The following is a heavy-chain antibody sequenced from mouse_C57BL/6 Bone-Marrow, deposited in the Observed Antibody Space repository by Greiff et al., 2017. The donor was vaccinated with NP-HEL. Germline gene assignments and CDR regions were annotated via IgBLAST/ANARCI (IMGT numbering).Heavy chain of an antibody. V-gene: IGHV5-6*02. CDR1: GFTFSSYG. CDR3: ARWSYGY. CDR2: ISSGGSYT. D-gene: IGHD1-1*01. J-gene: IGHJ2*01. Sequence: DVMLVESGGDLVKPGGSLKLSCAASGFTFSSYGMSWVRQTPDKRLEWVATISSGGSYTYYPDSVKGRFTISRDNAKNTLYLQMSSLKSEDTAMYYCARWSYGYWGQGTTLTVSS.